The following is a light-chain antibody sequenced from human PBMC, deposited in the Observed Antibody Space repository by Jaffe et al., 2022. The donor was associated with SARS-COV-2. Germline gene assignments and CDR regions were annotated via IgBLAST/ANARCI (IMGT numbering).Light chain of an antibody. Sequence: QSAPTQPPSASGSPGQSVTISCTGTSSDVGGYNYVSWYQQHPGKAPKLMIYEVSKRPSGVPDRFSGSKSGNTASLTVSGLQAEDEADYYCSSYAGSNRVLFGGGTKLTVL. CDR2: EVS. CDR3: SSYAGSNRVL. CDR1: SSDVGGYNY. J-gene: IGLJ2*01. V-gene: IGLV2-8*01.